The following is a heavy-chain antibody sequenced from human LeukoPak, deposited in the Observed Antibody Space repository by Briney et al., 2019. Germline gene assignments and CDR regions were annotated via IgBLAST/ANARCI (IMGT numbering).Heavy chain of an antibody. D-gene: IGHD6-19*01. CDR3: ARDTCGCGSGWHLYWYFDL. CDR2: ISSNGGSI. CDR1: GFTFSDYA. J-gene: IGHJ2*01. Sequence: GGSLRLSCAASGFTFSDYAMHWVRQAPGKELEYVSAISSNGGSIHYANSVKGRFTTSRDNSKNTLYLQMDSLRAEDMAVYYCARDTCGCGSGWHLYWYFDLWGRGTLVTVSS. V-gene: IGHV3-64*01.